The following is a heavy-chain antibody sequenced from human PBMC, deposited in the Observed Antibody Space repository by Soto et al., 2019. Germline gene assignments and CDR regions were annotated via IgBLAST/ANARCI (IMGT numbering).Heavy chain of an antibody. CDR1: GYTFNTYG. Sequence: DSVQVSCTTSGYTFNTYGINWVRQATGQGLEWMGWMNPNSGNTGYAQKFQGRVTMTRNTSISTAYMELSSLRSEDTAVYYCARWVGVFSLFDYWGQGTLVTVPS. D-gene: IGHD1-26*01. V-gene: IGHV1-8*02. CDR3: ARWVGVFSLFDY. CDR2: MNPNSGNT. J-gene: IGHJ4*02.